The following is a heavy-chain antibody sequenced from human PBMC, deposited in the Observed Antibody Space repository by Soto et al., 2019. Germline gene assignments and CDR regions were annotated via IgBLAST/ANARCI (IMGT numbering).Heavy chain of an antibody. CDR1: GGSISSSNW. CDR3: ARDLWRPRFRGAVAGTTGFDY. J-gene: IGHJ4*02. CDR2: IYHSGST. D-gene: IGHD6-19*01. Sequence: SETLSLTCAVSGGSISSSNWWSWVRQPPGKGLEWIGEIYHSGSTNYNPSLKSRVTISVDKSKNQFSLKLSSVTAADTAVYYCARDLWRPRFRGAVAGTTGFDYWGQGTLVTVSS. V-gene: IGHV4-4*02.